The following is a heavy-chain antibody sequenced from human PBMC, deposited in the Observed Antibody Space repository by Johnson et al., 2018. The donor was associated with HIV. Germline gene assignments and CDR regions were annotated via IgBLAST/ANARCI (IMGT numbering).Heavy chain of an antibody. Sequence: QVQLVESGGGVVQPGRSLRLSCAASGFTFNMYGMHWVRQAPGKGLEWVAFIQFDGRNKYYGDSVKGRFTISRDDSKSIAYLQMNSLKTEDTAVYYCTRDSPTYYNFWSGYPADAFDIWGQGTMVTVSS. J-gene: IGHJ3*02. CDR2: IQFDGRNK. V-gene: IGHV3-33*05. CDR3: TRDSPTYYNFWSGYPADAFDI. D-gene: IGHD3-3*01. CDR1: GFTFNMYG.